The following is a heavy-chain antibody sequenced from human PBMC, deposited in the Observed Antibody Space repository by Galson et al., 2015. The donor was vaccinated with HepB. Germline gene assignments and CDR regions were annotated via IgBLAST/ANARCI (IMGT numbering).Heavy chain of an antibody. D-gene: IGHD2-2*01. CDR3: AKDGKPWWESYCHSTSCYVGYFDD. Sequence: SLRLSCAASGFTFSRYGMHWVRQAPGKGLEWVAVISHDGRNKYYTDSLKGRFNISRDNLKSTLFLQMNNLRPEDTAFYFCAKDGKPWWESYCHSTSCYVGYFDDWGQGTLVTVSS. CDR2: ISHDGRNK. J-gene: IGHJ4*02. V-gene: IGHV3-30*18. CDR1: GFTFSRYG.